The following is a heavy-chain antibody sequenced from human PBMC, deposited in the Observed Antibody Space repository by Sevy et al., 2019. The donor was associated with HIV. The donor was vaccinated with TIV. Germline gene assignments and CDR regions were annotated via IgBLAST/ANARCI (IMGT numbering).Heavy chain of an antibody. J-gene: IGHJ4*02. CDR2: IYYNGHI. Sequence: SETLSLTCTVSGGSITSLYWNWIRQPPGKGLEWIANIYYNGHINYNPSLKSRVTLSLDTSKNQFSLRLGSVTAADTAIYYGAGENAWGRGYSWGQGTLVTVSS. D-gene: IGHD1-26*01. CDR3: AGENAWGRGYS. CDR1: GGSITSLY. V-gene: IGHV4-59*08.